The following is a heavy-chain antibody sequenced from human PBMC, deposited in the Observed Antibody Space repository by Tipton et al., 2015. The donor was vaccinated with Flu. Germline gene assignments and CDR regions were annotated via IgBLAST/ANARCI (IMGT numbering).Heavy chain of an antibody. Sequence: TLSLTCTVSGGSISSGGYYWSWIRQHPGEGLEWIGYIYYSGSTYYNPSLKSRVTISVDTSKNQFSLKLSSVTAADTAVYYCAREHRGGDGYNYWYGGHWFDPWSQGTLVTVSS. V-gene: IGHV4-31*03. CDR2: IYYSGST. CDR3: AREHRGGDGYNYWYGGHWFDP. D-gene: IGHD5-24*01. CDR1: GGSISSGGYY. J-gene: IGHJ5*02.